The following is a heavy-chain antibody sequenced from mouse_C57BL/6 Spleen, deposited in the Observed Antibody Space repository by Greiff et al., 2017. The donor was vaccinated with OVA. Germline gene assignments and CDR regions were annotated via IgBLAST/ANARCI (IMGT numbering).Heavy chain of an antibody. J-gene: IGHJ1*03. CDR3: ARCGSGDWYFDV. Sequence: QVQLQQPGAELVKPGASVKMSCKASGYTFTSYWITWVKQRPGQGLEWIGDIYPGSGSTNYNEKFKSKATLTVDTSSSTAYMQLSSLTSEDSAVYYCARCGSGDWYFDVWGTGTTVTVSS. D-gene: IGHD3-2*02. CDR1: GYTFTSYW. V-gene: IGHV1-55*01. CDR2: IYPGSGST.